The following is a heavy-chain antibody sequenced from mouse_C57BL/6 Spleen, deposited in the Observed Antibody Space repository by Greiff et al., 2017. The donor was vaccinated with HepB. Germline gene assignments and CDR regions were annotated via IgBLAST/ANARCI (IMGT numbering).Heavy chain of an antibody. Sequence: VQLQQPGAELVMPGASVKLSCKASGYTFTSDWMHWVKQRPGQGLEWIGEIDPSDSYTNYNQKFKGKSTLTVDKSTSTAYMQLSSLTSEDSAVYYCARSPYGSSYWYFDVWGTGTTVTVSS. V-gene: IGHV1-69*01. CDR1: GYTFTSDW. CDR3: ARSPYGSSYWYFDV. J-gene: IGHJ1*03. CDR2: IDPSDSYT. D-gene: IGHD1-1*01.